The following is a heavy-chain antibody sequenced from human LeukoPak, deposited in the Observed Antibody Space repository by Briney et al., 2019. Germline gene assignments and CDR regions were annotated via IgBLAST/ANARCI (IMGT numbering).Heavy chain of an antibody. CDR1: GYTFTSYG. Sequence: ASVKVSCKASGYTFTSYGISWVRQAPGQGLEWMGWISAYNGNTNNAQKLQGRVTMTTDTSTGTASMELRSLRSDDTAVYYCARRSHFKTVRGDDAFDIWGQGTMVTVSS. CDR3: ARRSHFKTVRGDDAFDI. CDR2: ISAYNGNT. D-gene: IGHD3-10*01. J-gene: IGHJ3*02. V-gene: IGHV1-18*01.